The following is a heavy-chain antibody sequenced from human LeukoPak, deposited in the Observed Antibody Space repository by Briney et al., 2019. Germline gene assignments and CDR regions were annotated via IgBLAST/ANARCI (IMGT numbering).Heavy chain of an antibody. D-gene: IGHD2-15*01. Sequence: GASVKVSCKVSGYTLTELSMHWVRQAPGKGLEWMGGFDPEDGETIYAQKFQGRVTMTEDTSTDTAYMELSSLRSEDTAVYYCARGIVVVVAATYAFDIGGQGTMVTVSS. CDR2: FDPEDGET. CDR1: GYTLTELS. J-gene: IGHJ3*02. V-gene: IGHV1-24*01. CDR3: ARGIVVVVAATYAFDI.